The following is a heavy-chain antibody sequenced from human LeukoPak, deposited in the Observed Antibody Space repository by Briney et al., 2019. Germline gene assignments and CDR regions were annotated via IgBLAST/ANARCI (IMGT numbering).Heavy chain of an antibody. V-gene: IGHV3-7*03. CDR3: ARGLGKGSSDY. D-gene: IGHD6-6*01. CDR1: GFTFSDDG. J-gene: IGHJ4*02. Sequence: PGRSLRLSCIASGFTFSDDGMHWVRQAPGRGLEWVANTNQDGTQKYHVDSVEGRFTISRDNAQNSLFLQMSSLRAEDTALYYCARGLGKGSSDYWGQGVLVTVSS. CDR2: TNQDGTQK.